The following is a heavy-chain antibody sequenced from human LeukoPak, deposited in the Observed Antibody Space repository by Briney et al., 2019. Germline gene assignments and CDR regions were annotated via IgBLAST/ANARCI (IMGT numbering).Heavy chain of an antibody. CDR2: ISWEVYIT. CDR3: AKDRSKKGSIAYFDY. V-gene: IGHV3-43D*03. J-gene: IGHJ4*02. Sequence: GGSLRLSCAASGFTFDDYAMHWVRQAPGKGLEWVSLISWEVYITYYADSVKGRFIISRDNSKNSLYLQMNSLRAEDTALYYCAKDRSKKGSIAYFDYWGQGTLVTVSS. CDR1: GFTFDDYA. D-gene: IGHD2-21*01.